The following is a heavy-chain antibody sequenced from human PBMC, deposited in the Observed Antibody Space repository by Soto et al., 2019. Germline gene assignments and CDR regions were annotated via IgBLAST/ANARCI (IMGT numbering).Heavy chain of an antibody. D-gene: IGHD3-22*01. V-gene: IGHV1-69*13. CDR2: IIPIFGTP. CDR1: GGTFTDLG. Sequence: ASVKVSCKASGGTFTDLGLHWVRQAPGQGLEWMGGIIPIFGTPNYAQKFQGRVIITADEFTSTAHMELSSLRSEDTAVYYCARGWDQYDSSGLLTWFDHWGQGTLVTVSS. J-gene: IGHJ5*02. CDR3: ARGWDQYDSSGLLTWFDH.